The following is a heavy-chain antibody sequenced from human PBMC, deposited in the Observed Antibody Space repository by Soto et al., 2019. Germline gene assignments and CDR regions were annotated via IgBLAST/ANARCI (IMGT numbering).Heavy chain of an antibody. Sequence: QVQLVQSGAEVKKPGSSVKVSCETSGGIFSNYIINWVRQAPGQGLEWMGGIIPILGTATYAQKFQGRVTITADEPTNTAYMELNSLRSEDTAVYYCAIVSVYPPTKSYSGHDLNYDYGMDVWGQGTTVTVSS. V-gene: IGHV1-69*01. CDR3: AIVSVYPPTKSYSGHDLNYDYGMDV. J-gene: IGHJ6*02. CDR1: GGIFSNYI. CDR2: IIPILGTA. D-gene: IGHD5-12*01.